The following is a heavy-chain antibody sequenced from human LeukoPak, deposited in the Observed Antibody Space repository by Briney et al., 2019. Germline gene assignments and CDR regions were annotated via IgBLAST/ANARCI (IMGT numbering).Heavy chain of an antibody. CDR1: GFTFSSYA. J-gene: IGHJ4*02. CDR2: ISGSGGST. V-gene: IGHV3-23*01. CDR3: AKDMWNGDYGPGHGEEDQHDDY. D-gene: IGHD4-17*01. Sequence: GGSLRLPCAASGFTFSSYAMSWVRQAPGKGLEWVSAISGSGGSTYYADSVKGRFTISRDNSKNTLYLQMNSLRAEDTAVYYCAKDMWNGDYGPGHGEEDQHDDYWGQGTLVTVSS.